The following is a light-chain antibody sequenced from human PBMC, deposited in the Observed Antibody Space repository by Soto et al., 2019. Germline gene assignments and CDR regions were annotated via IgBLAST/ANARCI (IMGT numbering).Light chain of an antibody. J-gene: IGLJ3*02. CDR1: SAHSSYA. Sequence: QSVLTQSPSASASLGASVKLTCTLSSAHSSYAIAWYQQQPEKGPRYLMKLNSDGSHRKGDGIPDRFSGSSSGAERYLTISGLQSEDEADYYCQTWGTGIRVFGGGTKVTVL. V-gene: IGLV4-69*01. CDR2: LNSDGSH. CDR3: QTWGTGIRV.